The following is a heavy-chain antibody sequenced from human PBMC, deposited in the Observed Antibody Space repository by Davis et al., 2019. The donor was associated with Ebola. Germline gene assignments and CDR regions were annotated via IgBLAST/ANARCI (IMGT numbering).Heavy chain of an antibody. Sequence: GGSLRPSCAASGFTFSSYSMTWVRQAPGKGLEWVSSISSSSSYIYYADSVKGRFTISRDNAKNPLYLQMNSLRAEDTAVYYCARSSIAARPGYYYGMDVWGQGTTVTVSS. J-gene: IGHJ6*02. CDR3: ARSSIAARPGYYYGMDV. CDR1: GFTFSSYS. V-gene: IGHV3-21*01. CDR2: ISSSSSYI. D-gene: IGHD6-6*01.